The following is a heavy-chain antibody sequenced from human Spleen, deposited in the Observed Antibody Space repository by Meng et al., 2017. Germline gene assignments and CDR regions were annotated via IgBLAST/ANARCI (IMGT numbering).Heavy chain of an antibody. Sequence: SVKVSCKASGGTFSSYAISWVRQAPGQGLEWMGGIIPIFGTANYAQKFQGRITITTDESTSTAYMELSSLRSEDTAVYYCAGGDSGSYSFDYWGQGTLVTVSS. J-gene: IGHJ4*02. CDR3: AGGDSGSYSFDY. D-gene: IGHD1-26*01. V-gene: IGHV1-69*05. CDR2: IIPIFGTA. CDR1: GGTFSSYA.